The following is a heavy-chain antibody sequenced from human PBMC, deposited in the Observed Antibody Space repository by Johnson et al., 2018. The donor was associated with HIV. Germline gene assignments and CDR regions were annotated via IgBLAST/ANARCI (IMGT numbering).Heavy chain of an antibody. CDR3: ARGRYFDWFHLHAFDI. Sequence: EVQLVESGGGLVQPGGSLRLSCAASGFTFSSYWMSWVRQAPGKGLEWVANIKQDGSEKYYVDSVKGRFTISRDNAKNSLYLQMNSLRAEDTAVYYCARGRYFDWFHLHAFDIWGQGTMVTVSS. D-gene: IGHD3-9*01. V-gene: IGHV3-7*01. CDR1: GFTFSSYW. CDR2: IKQDGSEK. J-gene: IGHJ3*02.